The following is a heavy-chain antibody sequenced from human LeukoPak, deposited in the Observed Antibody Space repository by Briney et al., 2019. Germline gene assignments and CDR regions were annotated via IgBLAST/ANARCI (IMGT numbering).Heavy chain of an antibody. CDR2: IHANGNT. J-gene: IGHJ2*01. D-gene: IGHD6-13*01. V-gene: IGHV4-4*09. Sequence: SETLPLTCTVSSGSVSSNYWSWIRHSPGMGLEWIAYIHANGNTNYNPSLKSRVTISLDTSKNQFSLKLSSVTAADTAIYYCARLAAAAASITCHYFDVWGRGTLVTVSS. CDR1: SGSVSSNY. CDR3: ARLAAAAASITCHYFDV.